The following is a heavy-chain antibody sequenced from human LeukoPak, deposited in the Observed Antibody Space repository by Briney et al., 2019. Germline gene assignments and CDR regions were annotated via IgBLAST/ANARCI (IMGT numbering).Heavy chain of an antibody. D-gene: IGHD3-22*01. CDR3: AKDPNYYDSSGYYYVDY. Sequence: PGRSLRLSCAASGFTFSSYGMHWVRQAPGKGLEWVAVISYDGSNKYYADSVKGRFTISRDNSKNTLYLQMNSLRAEDTAVYYCAKDPNYYDSSGYYYVDYWGQGTLVTVSS. J-gene: IGHJ4*02. V-gene: IGHV3-30*18. CDR1: GFTFSSYG. CDR2: ISYDGSNK.